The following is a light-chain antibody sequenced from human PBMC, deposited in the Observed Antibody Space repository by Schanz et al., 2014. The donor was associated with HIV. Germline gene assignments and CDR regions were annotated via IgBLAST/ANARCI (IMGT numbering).Light chain of an antibody. CDR1: QSVSSD. J-gene: IGKJ3*01. CDR3: QHYGSS. Sequence: EIVMTQSPATLSVSPGERATLSCRASQSVSSDLAWYQQKPGQAPRLLIYDASNRATGIPDRFSASGSGTDFTLTISRLEPEDFAVYYCQHYGSSFGPGTKVDIK. V-gene: IGKV3-20*01. CDR2: DAS.